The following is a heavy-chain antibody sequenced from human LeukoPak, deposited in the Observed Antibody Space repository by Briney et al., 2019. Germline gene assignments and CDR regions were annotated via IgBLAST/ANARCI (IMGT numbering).Heavy chain of an antibody. CDR2: ISISSSTI. CDR3: ARDTTSAAGIEY. CDR1: GFSFSNYG. J-gene: IGHJ4*02. D-gene: IGHD6-13*01. V-gene: IGHV3-48*01. Sequence: GGSLRLSCVGSGFSFSNYGMNWVRQAPGKGLEWVSYISISSSTIYYADSVKGRFTISRDNAKNSLYLQMNSLRGEDTAVYYCARDTTSAAGIEYWGQGTLVTVSS.